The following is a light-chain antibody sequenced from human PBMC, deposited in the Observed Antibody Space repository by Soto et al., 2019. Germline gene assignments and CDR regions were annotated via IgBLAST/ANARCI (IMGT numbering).Light chain of an antibody. Sequence: QSVLTQPPSASGSPGQSVTISCTGTSSDVGGYNYVSWYQQHPDKAPKLMIYEVSKRPSGVPDRFSGSKSGNTASLTVSGLQAEDEADYYCSSYAGSNPVVFGGGTQLTVL. CDR3: SSYAGSNPVV. CDR2: EVS. V-gene: IGLV2-8*01. J-gene: IGLJ2*01. CDR1: SSDVGGYNY.